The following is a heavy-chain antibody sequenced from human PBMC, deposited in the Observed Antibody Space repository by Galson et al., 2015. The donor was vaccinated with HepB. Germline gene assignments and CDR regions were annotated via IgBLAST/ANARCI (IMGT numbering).Heavy chain of an antibody. CDR3: AKEGPGDLWYFDL. V-gene: IGHV3-30*02. D-gene: IGHD7-27*01. Sequence: SLRLSCAASGFTFSSYGIHWVRQAPGKGLEWVTFIRYDGSNKYYADSVKGRFTISRDNSKNTLYLQMNSLRAEDTAVYYCAKEGPGDLWYFDLWGRGTLVTVSS. CDR1: GFTFSSYG. CDR2: IRYDGSNK. J-gene: IGHJ2*01.